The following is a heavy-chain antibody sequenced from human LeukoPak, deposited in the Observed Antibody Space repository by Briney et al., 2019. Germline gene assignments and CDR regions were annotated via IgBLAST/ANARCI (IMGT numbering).Heavy chain of an antibody. CDR2: IIPIFGTA. CDR1: GYTFTSYA. J-gene: IGHJ3*02. Sequence: SVKVSCKASGYTFTSYAISWVRQAPGQGLEWMGGIIPIFGTANYAQKFQGRVTITADESTSTAYMELSSLRSEDTAVYYCARGFTMIVVANNAFDIWGQGTMVTVSS. CDR3: ARGFTMIVVANNAFDI. V-gene: IGHV1-69*13. D-gene: IGHD3-22*01.